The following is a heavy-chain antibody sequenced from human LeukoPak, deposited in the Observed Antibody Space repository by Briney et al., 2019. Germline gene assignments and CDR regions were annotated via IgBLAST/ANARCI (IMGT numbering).Heavy chain of an antibody. J-gene: IGHJ4*02. CDR2: IRYDGSNK. CDR1: GFTFSSYG. D-gene: IGHD3-10*01. V-gene: IGHV3-30*02. CDR3: AKDLDYYGSGSYYGTLDY. Sequence: PGGSLRLSCAASGFTFSSYGMHWVRQAPGKGLEWVAFIRYDGSNKYYADSVKGRFTISRDNSKNTLYLQMNSLRAEDTAVYYCAKDLDYYGSGSYYGTLDYWGQGTLVTVSS.